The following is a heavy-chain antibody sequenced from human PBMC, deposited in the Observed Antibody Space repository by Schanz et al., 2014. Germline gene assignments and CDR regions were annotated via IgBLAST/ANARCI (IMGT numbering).Heavy chain of an antibody. CDR2: ISYDGSNK. CDR1: GITFSDYA. J-gene: IGHJ4*02. V-gene: IGHV3-30*18. CDR3: AKELLAAAWTFDY. D-gene: IGHD6-13*01. Sequence: VQLLESGGALEQPGGSLRLSCAASGITFSDYAMSWVRQAPGKGLVWVAVISYDGSNKYYADSVKGRLTISRDNSKNTLYLQMNRLRAEDTAVYYCAKELLAAAWTFDYWGQGALVTVSS.